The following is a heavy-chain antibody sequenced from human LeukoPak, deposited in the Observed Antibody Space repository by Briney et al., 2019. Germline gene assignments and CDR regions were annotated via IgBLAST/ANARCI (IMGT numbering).Heavy chain of an antibody. D-gene: IGHD3-9*01. CDR1: GGTFSSYA. Sequence: SSVKVSCKASGGTFSSYAISWVRQAPGQGLEWMGGIIPIFGTANYAQKFQGRVTITADKSTSTAYMELSSLRSEDTVVYYCARDVEGVPVYYDILTGYYKSWFDPWGQGTLVTVSS. CDR3: ARDVEGVPVYYDILTGYYKSWFDP. V-gene: IGHV1-69*06. J-gene: IGHJ5*02. CDR2: IIPIFGTA.